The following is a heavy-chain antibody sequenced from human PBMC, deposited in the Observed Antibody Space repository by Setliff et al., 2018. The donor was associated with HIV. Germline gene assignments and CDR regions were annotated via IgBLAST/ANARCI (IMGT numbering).Heavy chain of an antibody. Sequence: SETLSLTCSVSGASLQSYYWSWIRQPAGKGLQWIGRIYYVGWSKYNPSLEDRVTMSVDTSNNQFSLSLRSATAADTAIYYCARSIHGGGSEPFDTWGQGILVTVSS. D-gene: IGHD3-10*01. V-gene: IGHV4-4*07. CDR2: IYYVGWS. CDR1: GASLQSYY. CDR3: ARSIHGGGSEPFDT. J-gene: IGHJ5*02.